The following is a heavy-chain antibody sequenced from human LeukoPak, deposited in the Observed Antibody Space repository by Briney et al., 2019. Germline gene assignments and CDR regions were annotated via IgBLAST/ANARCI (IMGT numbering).Heavy chain of an antibody. V-gene: IGHV3-23*01. J-gene: IGHJ4*02. D-gene: IGHD4-11*01. CDR1: GFTFSSYA. CDR2: INNSGGTT. Sequence: GFSPRLSCAASGFTFSSYAMSWVRPAPGKGLECVSVINNSGGTTYYPDFVKGRFTIYRDNSKNTLYLQMNSPTAADTDVYYCAKEAATTYIFDYWGQGTLVTVSS. CDR3: AKEAATTYIFDY.